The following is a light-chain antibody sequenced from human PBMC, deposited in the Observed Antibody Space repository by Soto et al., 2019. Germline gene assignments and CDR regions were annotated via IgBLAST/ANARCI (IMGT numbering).Light chain of an antibody. Sequence: QSVLTQPPSASGTPGQRVTLSCSGSSSNIGSNSVNWYQQLPGAAPKLLIYSNNQRPSGVPDRFSGSKSGTSASLAISGLPSEDEADSYCAAWDDRLNGREVFGTGTRVTVL. CDR1: SSNIGSNS. J-gene: IGLJ1*01. CDR2: SNN. V-gene: IGLV1-44*01. CDR3: AAWDDRLNGREV.